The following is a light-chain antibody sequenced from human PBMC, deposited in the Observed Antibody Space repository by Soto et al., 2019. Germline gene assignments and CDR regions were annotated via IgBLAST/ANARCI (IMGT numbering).Light chain of an antibody. CDR2: EVS. CDR3: SSYTSSTTLVL. V-gene: IGLV2-14*01. Sequence: QSVLTQPACVSGSPGQSITISCTGTSSDVGGYNYVSWYQQHPGKAPKLMIYEVSNRPSGVSNRFSGSKSGNTASLTIFGLQAEDEADYYCSSYTSSTTLVLFGEGTKVTVL. J-gene: IGLJ2*01. CDR1: SSDVGGYNY.